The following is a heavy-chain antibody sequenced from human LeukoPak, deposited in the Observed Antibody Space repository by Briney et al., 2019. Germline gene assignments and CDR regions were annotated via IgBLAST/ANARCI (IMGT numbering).Heavy chain of an antibody. CDR3: ARSFVYDSSGGSGYFDY. CDR2: IYFSGST. D-gene: IGHD3-22*01. J-gene: IGHJ4*02. Sequence: KPSETLSLTCTVSGDSISSANYYWGWVRQPPGKGLEWIGSIYFSGSTYYNPSLKSRVTISVDTSKNQFSLNLSSVTAADTAVYYCARSFVYDSSGGSGYFDYWGQGTLVTVSS. CDR1: GDSISSANYY. V-gene: IGHV4-39*01.